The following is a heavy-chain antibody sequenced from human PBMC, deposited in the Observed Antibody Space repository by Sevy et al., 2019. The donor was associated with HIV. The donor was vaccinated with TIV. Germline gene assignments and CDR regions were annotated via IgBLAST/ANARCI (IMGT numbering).Heavy chain of an antibody. V-gene: IGHV3-48*01. Sequence: GGSLRLSCAGSGSTFSTYSMNWVRQAPEKGLEWVSYFSSSSTTIYYADSVRGRFTISRDTGKNSLYLQMNSLRAEDTAVYYCARDLRGYTYGSYWGQGTLVTVSS. CDR3: ARDLRGYTYGSY. D-gene: IGHD5-18*01. CDR2: FSSSSTTI. CDR1: GSTFSTYS. J-gene: IGHJ4*02.